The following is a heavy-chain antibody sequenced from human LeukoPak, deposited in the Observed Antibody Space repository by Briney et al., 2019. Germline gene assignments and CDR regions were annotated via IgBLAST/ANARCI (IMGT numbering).Heavy chain of an antibody. J-gene: IGHJ4*02. CDR1: GFTFSSYA. CDR3: AKDPLLYYYDSSGPQIGY. CDR2: ISGSGGNT. V-gene: IGHV3-23*01. D-gene: IGHD3-22*01. Sequence: GGSLRLSCAASGFTFSSYAMSWVRQAPGKGLEWVSAISGSGGNTYSADSVKGRFTISRDNSKDTLFLQMNSLRAEDTAVYYCAKDPLLYYYDSSGPQIGYWGQGTLVTVSS.